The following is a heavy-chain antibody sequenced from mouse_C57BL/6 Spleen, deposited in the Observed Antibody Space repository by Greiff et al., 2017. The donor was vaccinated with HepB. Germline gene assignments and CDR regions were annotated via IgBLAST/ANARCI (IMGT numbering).Heavy chain of an antibody. V-gene: IGHV1-63*01. CDR3: ARRDSSRYVYAMDY. Sequence: VQLQQPGAELVRPGTSVKMSCKASGYTFTNYWIGWAKQRPGHGLEWIGEIYPGGGYTNYNEKFKGKATLTADKSSSTAYMQFSSLTSEDSAVYYCARRDSSRYVYAMDYWGQGTSVTVSS. CDR1: GYTFTNYW. CDR2: IYPGGGYT. D-gene: IGHD3-2*02. J-gene: IGHJ4*01.